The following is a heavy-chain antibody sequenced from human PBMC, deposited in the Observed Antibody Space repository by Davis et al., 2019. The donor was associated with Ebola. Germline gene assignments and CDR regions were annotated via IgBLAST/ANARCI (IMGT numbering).Heavy chain of an antibody. CDR1: GYTFTSYG. Sequence: ASVQVSCKASGYTFTSYGISWVRQAPGQGLEWMGWISAHNGNTNYAKKLQGRVTMTTDTSTSTAYMELRSLRSDDTAVYYCARDGGRITMVQGVNITQTHPDYWGQGTLVTVSS. CDR3: ARDGGRITMVQGVNITQTHPDY. D-gene: IGHD3-10*01. V-gene: IGHV1-18*01. J-gene: IGHJ4*02. CDR2: ISAHNGNT.